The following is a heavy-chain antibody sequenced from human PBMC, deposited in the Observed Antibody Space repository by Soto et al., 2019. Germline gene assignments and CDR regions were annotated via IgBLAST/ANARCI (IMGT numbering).Heavy chain of an antibody. CDR2: IYYSGST. CDR3: ARDTEKYYFDY. J-gene: IGHJ4*02. Sequence: SETLILTCTVSGGSISSYYWSWIRQPPGKGLEWIGYIYYSGSTNYNPSLKSRVTISVDTSKNQFSLKLSSVTAADTAVYYCARDTEKYYFDYWGQGTLVTVSS. CDR1: GGSISSYY. V-gene: IGHV4-59*01.